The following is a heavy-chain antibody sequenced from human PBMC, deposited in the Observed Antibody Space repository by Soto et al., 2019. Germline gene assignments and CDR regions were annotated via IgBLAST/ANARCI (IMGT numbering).Heavy chain of an antibody. V-gene: IGHV1-69*12. CDR2: IIPICGKA. Sequence: QVQLVQSGAEVKKPGSSVKVSCKASGGTFSSYAISWVRQAPGQGLEWMGGIIPICGKANYARKFQGRVTITADESTSTAYMELSSLRSEDTAVYYCATHATYYYDSSGYSRAIPHFDYWGQGTLVTVSS. CDR3: ATHATYYYDSSGYSRAIPHFDY. D-gene: IGHD3-22*01. J-gene: IGHJ4*02. CDR1: GGTFSSYA.